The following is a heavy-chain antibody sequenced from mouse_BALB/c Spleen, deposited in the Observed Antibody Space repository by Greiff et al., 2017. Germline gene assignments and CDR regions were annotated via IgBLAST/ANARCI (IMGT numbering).Heavy chain of an antibody. Sequence: VKVVESGPGLVAPSQSLSITCTVSGFSLTSYGVHWVRQPPGKGLEWLGVIWAGGSTNYNSALMSRLSISKDNSKSQVFLKMNSLQTDDTAMYYCARDGDYDWAWFAYWGQGTLVTVSA. V-gene: IGHV2-9*02. J-gene: IGHJ3*01. CDR1: GFSLTSYG. CDR3: ARDGDYDWAWFAY. D-gene: IGHD2-4*01. CDR2: IWAGGST.